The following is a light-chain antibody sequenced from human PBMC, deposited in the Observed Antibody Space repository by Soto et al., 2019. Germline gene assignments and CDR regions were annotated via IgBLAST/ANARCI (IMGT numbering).Light chain of an antibody. CDR3: QQRSNWPIT. V-gene: IGKV3-11*01. Sequence: EIVMRQSPAPLSLSRGERATLSCRASQSVSSYLAWYQQKPGQAPRLLIYDASNRATGIPARFSGSGSGTDFTLTISSLEPEDFAVYYCQQRSNWPITFGQGTRLE. CDR1: QSVSSY. CDR2: DAS. J-gene: IGKJ5*01.